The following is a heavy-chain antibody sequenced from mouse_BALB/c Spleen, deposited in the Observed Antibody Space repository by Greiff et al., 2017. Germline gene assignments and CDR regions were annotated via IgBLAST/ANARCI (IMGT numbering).Heavy chain of an antibody. Sequence: EVMLVESGGDLVKPGGSLKLSCAASGFTFSSYGMSWVRQTPDKRLEWVATISSGGSYTYYPDSVKGRFTISRDNAKNTLYLQMSSLRSEDTAMYYCARHENYRYDEYYFDYWGQGTTLTVSS. J-gene: IGHJ2*01. CDR1: GFTFSSYG. D-gene: IGHD2-14*01. CDR3: ARHENYRYDEYYFDY. CDR2: ISSGGSYT. V-gene: IGHV5-6*01.